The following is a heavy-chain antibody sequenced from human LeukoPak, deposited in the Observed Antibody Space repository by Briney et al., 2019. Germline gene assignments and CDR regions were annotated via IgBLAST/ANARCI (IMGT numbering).Heavy chain of an antibody. CDR3: ARGDRLYSSSWYSDAFDI. Sequence: SETLSLTCTVSGGSISSGGYYWSWIRQHPGKGLEWIGYIYYSGSTYYNPTLKSRVTISVDTSKNQFSLKLSSVTAADTAVYYCARGDRLYSSSWYSDAFDIWGQGTMVTVSS. J-gene: IGHJ3*02. D-gene: IGHD6-13*01. CDR2: IYYSGST. V-gene: IGHV4-31*03. CDR1: GGSISSGGYY.